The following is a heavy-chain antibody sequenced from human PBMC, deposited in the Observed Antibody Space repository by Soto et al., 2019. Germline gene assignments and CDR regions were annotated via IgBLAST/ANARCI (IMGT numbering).Heavy chain of an antibody. CDR1: GFTFSSYA. J-gene: IGHJ3*02. Sequence: GGSLRLSCAASGFTFSSYAMSWVRQAPGKGLEWVSAISGSGGSTYYADSVKGRFTISRENSKNTLYLQMHSLRAEDTAVYSCPKGAYYYDSSGYYLEAFDIWGQGTMVTVSS. D-gene: IGHD3-22*01. CDR2: ISGSGGST. CDR3: PKGAYYYDSSGYYLEAFDI. V-gene: IGHV3-23*01.